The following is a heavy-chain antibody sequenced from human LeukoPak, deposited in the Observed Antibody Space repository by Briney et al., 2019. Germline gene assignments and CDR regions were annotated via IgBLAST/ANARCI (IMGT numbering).Heavy chain of an antibody. CDR2: IYYSGST. Sequence: SETLSLTCTVSGGSISSSDYYWGWIRQPPGKGLEWVGNIYYSGSTYYNPSLKSRVTISVDTSKNQFSLKLNSVTAADTAVYYCARESEYSSSWLDYWGQGTLVIVSS. CDR1: GGSISSSDYY. J-gene: IGHJ4*02. CDR3: ARESEYSSSWLDY. V-gene: IGHV4-39*02. D-gene: IGHD6-13*01.